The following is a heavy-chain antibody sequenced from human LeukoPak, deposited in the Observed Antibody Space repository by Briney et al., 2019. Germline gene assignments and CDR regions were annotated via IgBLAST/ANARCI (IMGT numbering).Heavy chain of an antibody. Sequence: GGSLRLSCAASGFTFDDYAMHWVRHAPGKGLEWVSGIGWNSGGIVYADSVKGRFTISRDNAKNSLYLQMNSLGAEDTAFYYCAKVTAAGFVDYWGQGTLVTVSS. J-gene: IGHJ4*02. CDR1: GFTFDDYA. D-gene: IGHD6-13*01. V-gene: IGHV3-9*01. CDR3: AKVTAAGFVDY. CDR2: IGWNSGGI.